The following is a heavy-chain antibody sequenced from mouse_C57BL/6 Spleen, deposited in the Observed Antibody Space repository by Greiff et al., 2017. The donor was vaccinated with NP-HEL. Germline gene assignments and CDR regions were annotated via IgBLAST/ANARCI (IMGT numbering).Heavy chain of an antibody. CDR2: ISDGGSYT. Sequence: EVQLVESGGGLVKPGGSLKLSCAASGFTFSSYAMSWVRQTPEKRLEWVATISDGGSYTYYPDNVQGRFTISRDNAKNNLYLQMSHLKSEDTAMYYCARGTGYYFDYWGQGTTLTVSS. V-gene: IGHV5-4*01. J-gene: IGHJ2*01. D-gene: IGHD4-1*01. CDR3: ARGTGYYFDY. CDR1: GFTFSSYA.